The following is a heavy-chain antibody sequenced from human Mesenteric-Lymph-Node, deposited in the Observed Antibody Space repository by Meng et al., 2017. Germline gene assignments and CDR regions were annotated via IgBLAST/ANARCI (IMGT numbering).Heavy chain of an antibody. CDR1: GASISSGNW. V-gene: IGHV4-4*02. D-gene: IGHD6-19*01. Sequence: QVQLQEPGPGLVQPSATLSLTCAVSGASISSGNWWSWVRQPPGKGLEWIGEMYQSGTTNYNPSLKSRVTILLDTSKNQLSLELTSVTAADTAVYYCARHISVTGTRGFDYWGQGTLVTVSS. CDR3: ARHISVTGTRGFDY. J-gene: IGHJ4*02. CDR2: MYQSGTT.